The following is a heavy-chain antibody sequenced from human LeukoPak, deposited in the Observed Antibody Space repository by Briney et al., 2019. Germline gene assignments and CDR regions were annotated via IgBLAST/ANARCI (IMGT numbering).Heavy chain of an antibody. D-gene: IGHD2-15*01. CDR1: GYTFSANG. CDR2: ISYDGSEK. J-gene: IGHJ4*02. V-gene: IGHV3-30*12. CDR3: ARGAFCSGGPCPAPFDH. Sequence: GGSLRLSCAASGYTFSANGLHWVRQTPGKGLEWVGMISYDGSEKYYGDSVKGRFTISRDDSKSTLFLQMNSLKSDDTAVYYCARGAFCSGGPCPAPFDHWGQGTLVTVSS.